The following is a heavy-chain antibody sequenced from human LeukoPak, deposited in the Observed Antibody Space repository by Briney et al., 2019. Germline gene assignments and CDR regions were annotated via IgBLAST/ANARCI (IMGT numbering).Heavy chain of an antibody. CDR1: GYSISSGYY. CDR2: IYHSGST. V-gene: IGHV4-38-2*01. Sequence: SETLSLTCAVSGYSISSGYYWGWLRQPPGKGLEWIGSIYHSGSTYYNPSLKSRVTISVDTSKNQFSLKLSSVTAADTAVYYCARHDFWSDPEYYFDYWGQGTLVTVSS. J-gene: IGHJ4*02. CDR3: ARHDFWSDPEYYFDY. D-gene: IGHD3-3*01.